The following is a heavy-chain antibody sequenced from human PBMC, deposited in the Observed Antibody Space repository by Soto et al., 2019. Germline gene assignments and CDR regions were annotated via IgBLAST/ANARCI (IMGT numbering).Heavy chain of an antibody. CDR2: ISYDGTNK. CDR1: GFTFSNYA. V-gene: IGHV3-30*03. J-gene: IGHJ4*02. D-gene: IGHD3-22*01. Sequence: QVQLVESGGGVVQPGRSLRLSCAASGFTFSNYAMHWVRQAPGKGLEWVAVISYDGTNKYYADSVKGRFTISRDSSKSTLYLQTTSLRADDTAVYYCARRAITMILEEYYFDYWGQGTLVTVSS. CDR3: ARRAITMILEEYYFDY.